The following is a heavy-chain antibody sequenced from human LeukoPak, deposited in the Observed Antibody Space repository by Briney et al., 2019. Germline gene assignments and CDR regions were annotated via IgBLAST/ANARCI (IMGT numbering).Heavy chain of an antibody. CDR2: IYSDNT. Sequence: GGSLRLSCAASGLTFSSYGMSWVRQAPGKGLEWVSSIYSDNTHYSDSVKGRFTISRDNSKNTLYLQMNSLRAEDTAVYYCARRAGAYSHPYDYWGQGTLVTVSS. V-gene: IGHV3-23*05. J-gene: IGHJ4*02. CDR1: GLTFSSYG. CDR3: ARRAGAYSHPYDY. D-gene: IGHD4/OR15-4a*01.